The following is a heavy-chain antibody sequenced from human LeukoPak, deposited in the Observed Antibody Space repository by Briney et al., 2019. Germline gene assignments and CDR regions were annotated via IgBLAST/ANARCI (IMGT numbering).Heavy chain of an antibody. D-gene: IGHD3-22*01. CDR3: AKAAEGITMIVVVITYFDY. CDR2: ISGSGGST. CDR1: GFTFSSYA. Sequence: GGSLRLSCAASGFTFSSYAMSWVRQAPGKGLEWVSAISGSGGSTYYADSVKGRFTISRDNSKNTLYLQMNSMRAEDTAVYYCAKAAEGITMIVVVITYFDYWGQGTLVTVSS. V-gene: IGHV3-23*01. J-gene: IGHJ4*02.